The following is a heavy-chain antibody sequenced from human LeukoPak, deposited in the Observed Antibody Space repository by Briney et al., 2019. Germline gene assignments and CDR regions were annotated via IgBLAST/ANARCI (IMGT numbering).Heavy chain of an antibody. V-gene: IGHV4-34*01. CDR2: INHSGST. CDR3: AREHVGSYVYYYYYGMDV. Sequence: NPSETLSLTCAVYGGSFSGYYWSWIRQTPGKGLEWIGGINHSGSTNNNPSLKSRVTISVDTSKNQFSLKLSSVTAADTAVYYCAREHVGSYVYYYYYGMDVWGQGTTVAVSS. J-gene: IGHJ6*02. CDR1: GGSFSGYY. D-gene: IGHD6-19*01.